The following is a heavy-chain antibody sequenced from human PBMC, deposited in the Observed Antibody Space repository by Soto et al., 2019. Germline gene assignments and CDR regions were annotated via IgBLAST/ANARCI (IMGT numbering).Heavy chain of an antibody. CDR2: INHSGST. J-gene: IGHJ4*02. V-gene: IGHV4-34*01. CDR1: GGSFSGYY. Sequence: SETLSLTCAVYGGSFSGYYWSWIRQPPGKGLEWIGEINHSGSTNYNPSLKSRVTISVDTSKNQFSLKLSSVTAADTAVYYCARERRIFGVVIPNRPFDYWGQGTLVTVSS. D-gene: IGHD3-3*01. CDR3: ARERRIFGVVIPNRPFDY.